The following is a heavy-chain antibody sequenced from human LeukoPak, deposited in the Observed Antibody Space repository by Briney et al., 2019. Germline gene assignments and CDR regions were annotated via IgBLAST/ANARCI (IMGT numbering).Heavy chain of an antibody. D-gene: IGHD3-16*02. J-gene: IGHJ6*03. CDR3: ARSYDYVWGSYRYEYYYYYYMDV. CDR2: IIPIFGTA. V-gene: IGHV1-69*06. CDR1: GYTFTDYY. Sequence: ASVKVSCKASGYTFTDYYVHWVRQAPGQGLEWMGGIIPIFGTANYAQKFQGRVTITADKSTSTAYMELSSLRSEDTAVYYCARSYDYVWGSYRYEYYYYYYMDVWGKGTTVTVSS.